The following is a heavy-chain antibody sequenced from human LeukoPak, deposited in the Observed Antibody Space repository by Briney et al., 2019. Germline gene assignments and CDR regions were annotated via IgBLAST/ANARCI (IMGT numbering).Heavy chain of an antibody. D-gene: IGHD5-12*01. J-gene: IGHJ4*02. CDR3: ARASGWLHVPKYFDY. V-gene: IGHV4-30-2*01. Sequence: PSQTLSLTCPVSGGSLSSCGYSWIWLRQPPGKGREWIGYIYHSGSTYYNPSLKSRVTISVDRSKNQLSLKLRSVTAADTAVYYCARASGWLHVPKYFDYWGQGTLVTVSS. CDR2: IYHSGST. CDR1: GGSLSSCGYS.